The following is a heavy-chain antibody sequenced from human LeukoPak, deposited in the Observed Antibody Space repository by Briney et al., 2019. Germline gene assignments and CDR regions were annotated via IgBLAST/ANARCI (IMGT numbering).Heavy chain of an antibody. J-gene: IGHJ4*02. CDR3: AKNGGIGYCSSTSCSLTY. CDR1: GFTFSSYA. Sequence: GGSLRLSCAASGFTFSSYAMSWVRQAPGKGLEWVSAISSSGGSTYYADSVKGRFTISRDNSKNTLYLQMNSLRAEDTAVYYCAKNGGIGYCSSTSCSLTYWGQGTLVTVSS. D-gene: IGHD2-2*01. CDR2: ISSSGGST. V-gene: IGHV3-23*01.